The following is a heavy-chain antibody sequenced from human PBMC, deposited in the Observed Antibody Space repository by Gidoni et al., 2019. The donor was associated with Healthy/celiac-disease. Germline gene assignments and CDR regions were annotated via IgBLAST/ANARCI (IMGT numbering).Heavy chain of an antibody. V-gene: IGHV3-21*01. CDR3: ARDHRDCTHGVCRDDAFDI. Sequence: EVQLVEAGGGRGKPGASLRVSGAASGVTFRRYSMNWVRQAPGQGLEWVSSIVRSSSYIYYADSVKGRFTISRDNAKTSLYLQMNSLRAEDTAVYYCARDHRDCTHGVCRDDAFDIWGQGTMVTVSS. J-gene: IGHJ3*02. CDR2: IVRSSSYI. CDR1: GVTFRRYS. D-gene: IGHD2-8*01.